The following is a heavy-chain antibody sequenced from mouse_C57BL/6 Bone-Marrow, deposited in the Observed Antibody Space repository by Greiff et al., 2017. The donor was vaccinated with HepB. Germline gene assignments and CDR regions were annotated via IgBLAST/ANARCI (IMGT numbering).Heavy chain of an antibody. Sequence: EVQLVESGGGLVQPGGSLKLSCAASGFTFSDYYMYWVRQTPEKRLEWVAYISNGVGSTYYPDTVKGRFTISRDNAKNTLYLQMSRLKSEDTAMYYCARHSIYDGYYPFAYWGQGTLVTVSA. CDR3: ARHSIYDGYYPFAY. D-gene: IGHD2-3*01. V-gene: IGHV5-12*01. CDR1: GFTFSDYY. J-gene: IGHJ3*01. CDR2: ISNGVGST.